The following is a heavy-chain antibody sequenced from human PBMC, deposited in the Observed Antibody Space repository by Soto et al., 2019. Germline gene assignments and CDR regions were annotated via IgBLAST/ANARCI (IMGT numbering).Heavy chain of an antibody. CDR2: IPYDGNNR. V-gene: IGHV3-30*03. J-gene: IGHJ4*02. D-gene: IGHD1-20*01. Sequence: QVQLVESGGGVVQPGRPLRVSCAASGFTFSDYGIYWVRQAPGKGLEWVALIPYDGNNREYGDSVKGRFTISRDNSKNSLYLQMNSLRVEDTAVYYCTFGDNSFDYWGQGTLVTVSS. CDR3: TFGDNSFDY. CDR1: GFTFSDYG.